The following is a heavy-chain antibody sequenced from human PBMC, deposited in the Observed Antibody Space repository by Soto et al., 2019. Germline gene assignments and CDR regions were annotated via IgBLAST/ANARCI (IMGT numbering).Heavy chain of an antibody. Sequence: EVQLLESGGGLVQPGGSLRLSCAASGFTFSSYAMSWVRQAPGKGLEWVSAISGSGGSTYYADSVKGRFTISRDNSKNTLYLQMNSLRAEDTAVYYCAKDIKEREGYCSGGSCYSPAFDYWGQGTLVTVSS. CDR3: AKDIKEREGYCSGGSCYSPAFDY. CDR2: ISGSGGST. D-gene: IGHD2-15*01. CDR1: GFTFSSYA. J-gene: IGHJ4*02. V-gene: IGHV3-23*01.